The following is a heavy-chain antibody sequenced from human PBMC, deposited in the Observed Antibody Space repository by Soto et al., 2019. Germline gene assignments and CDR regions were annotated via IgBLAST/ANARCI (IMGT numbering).Heavy chain of an antibody. D-gene: IGHD6-19*01. CDR3: ARGKQWLGAFDI. Sequence: GGSLRLSCAASGFTFSSYSMNWVRQAPGKGLEWVSSISSSSSYIYYADSVKGRFTISRDNAKNSLYLQMNSLRAEDTAVYYCARGKQWLGAFDIWGQGTMVTVSS. J-gene: IGHJ3*02. V-gene: IGHV3-21*01. CDR2: ISSSSSYI. CDR1: GFTFSSYS.